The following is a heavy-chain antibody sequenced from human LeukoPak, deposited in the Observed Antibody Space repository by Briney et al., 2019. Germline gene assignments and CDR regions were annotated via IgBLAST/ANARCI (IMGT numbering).Heavy chain of an antibody. CDR1: GFTFSSYA. V-gene: IGHV3-23*01. J-gene: IGHJ4*02. D-gene: IGHD4-17*01. CDR2: ISDSGGST. CDR3: AKDARSYDYGDFFDY. Sequence: PGGSLRLSCAASGFTFSSYAMSWVRQAPGKGLEWVSAISDSGGSTYYADSVKGRFTISRDNSKNTLYLQMNSLGAEDTAVYYCAKDARSYDYGDFFDYWGQGTLVTVSS.